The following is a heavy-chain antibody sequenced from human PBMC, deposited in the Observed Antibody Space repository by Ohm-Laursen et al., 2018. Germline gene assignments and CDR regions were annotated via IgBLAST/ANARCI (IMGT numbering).Heavy chain of an antibody. CDR2: IRSKAYGGTT. Sequence: SLRLSCTASGFTFGDYAMSWVRQAPGKGLEWVGFIRSKAYGGTTEYAASVKGRFTISRDDSKSIAYLQMNSLKTEDTAVYYCTRELVTTPPYYYYGMDVWGQGTTVTVSS. CDR1: GFTFGDYA. D-gene: IGHD4-11*01. V-gene: IGHV3-49*04. CDR3: TRELVTTPPYYYYGMDV. J-gene: IGHJ6*02.